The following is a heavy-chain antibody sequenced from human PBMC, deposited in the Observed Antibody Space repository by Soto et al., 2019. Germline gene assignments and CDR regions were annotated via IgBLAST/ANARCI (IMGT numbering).Heavy chain of an antibody. J-gene: IGHJ4*02. CDR1: GFSPTTSGTR. D-gene: IGHD5-18*01. V-gene: IGHV2-70*04. CDR2: IDWDDDK. Sequence: FGPPLGNPTPTLPLTCTFPGFSPTTSGTRLSCMSQPPGRALEWLARIDWDDDKFYSTSLKTRLTISKDTSKTQVVLTMTNRDPVDTATSYCAGSTAMVTVFDYWGQGTLGTVSS. CDR3: AGSTAMVTVFDY.